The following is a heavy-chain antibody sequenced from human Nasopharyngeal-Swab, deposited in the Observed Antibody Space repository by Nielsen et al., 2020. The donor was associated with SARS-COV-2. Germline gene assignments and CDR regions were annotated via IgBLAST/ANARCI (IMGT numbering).Heavy chain of an antibody. Sequence: GGSLRLSCAASGITFSRYTMHWVRQAPGKGLEWVAVISYDGRNTYYADSVKGRFTISRDISKNTLYLHMNSLRAEDTAVFYCASTPLDSSGYYYAFHCWGRGTLVTVSS. D-gene: IGHD3-22*01. CDR1: GITFSRYT. J-gene: IGHJ4*02. CDR2: ISYDGRNT. V-gene: IGHV3-30-3*01. CDR3: ASTPLDSSGYYYAFHC.